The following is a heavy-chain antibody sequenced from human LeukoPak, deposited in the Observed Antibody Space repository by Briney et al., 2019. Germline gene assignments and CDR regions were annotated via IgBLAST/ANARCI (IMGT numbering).Heavy chain of an antibody. Sequence: PGGSLRLSCAASGFTFSSYGMHWVRQAPGKGLEWVAVIWYDGSNKYYADSVKGRFTISRDNSKNTLYLQMNSLRAEDTAVYYCARDDVGIAVAGTGGAFDIWGQGTMVTVSS. CDR1: GFTFSSYG. V-gene: IGHV3-33*01. D-gene: IGHD6-19*01. J-gene: IGHJ3*02. CDR3: ARDDVGIAVAGTGGAFDI. CDR2: IWYDGSNK.